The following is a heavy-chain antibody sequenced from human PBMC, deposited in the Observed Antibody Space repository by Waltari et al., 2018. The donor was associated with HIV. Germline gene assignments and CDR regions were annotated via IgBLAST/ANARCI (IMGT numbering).Heavy chain of an antibody. Sequence: QVQLVPSGAEVTKPGSSVTVSCEASGGTFSSYAISGVRQAPGQGLEWMGGIIPILGTANYAQNFQGRVTITADESTSTAYMELSSLRSEDTAVYYCARGAKALVKYYFDSWGQGTLVTVSS. V-gene: IGHV1-69*13. CDR1: GGTFSSYA. J-gene: IGHJ4*02. CDR2: IIPILGTA. CDR3: ARGAKALVKYYFDS. D-gene: IGHD2-21*01.